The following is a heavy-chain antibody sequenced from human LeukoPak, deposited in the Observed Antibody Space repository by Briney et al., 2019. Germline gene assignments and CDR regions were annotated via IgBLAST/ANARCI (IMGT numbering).Heavy chain of an antibody. CDR1: GGSFSGYY. CDR3: AKWGCSGGSCYPFDY. D-gene: IGHD2-15*01. Sequence: ETLSLTCAVYGGSFSGYYWSWVRQAPGKGLEWVSAMSGSGGRTYYADSVKGRFTISRDNSKNTLYLQMNSLRAEDTAVYYCAKWGCSGGSCYPFDYWGQGTLVTVSS. J-gene: IGHJ4*02. CDR2: MSGSGGRT. V-gene: IGHV3-23*01.